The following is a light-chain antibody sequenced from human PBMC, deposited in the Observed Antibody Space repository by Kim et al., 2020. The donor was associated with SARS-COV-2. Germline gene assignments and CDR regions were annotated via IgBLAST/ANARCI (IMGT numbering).Light chain of an antibody. CDR2: QDK. Sequence: VSPGQTASIPCSGDKLGDKFACWYQQKSGQSPVLVISQDKKRPSGIPERFSGSNSGNTATLTISGTQAMDEADYYCQAWDSSSGVVFGGGTQLTVL. CDR1: KLGDKF. J-gene: IGLJ2*01. CDR3: QAWDSSSGVV. V-gene: IGLV3-1*01.